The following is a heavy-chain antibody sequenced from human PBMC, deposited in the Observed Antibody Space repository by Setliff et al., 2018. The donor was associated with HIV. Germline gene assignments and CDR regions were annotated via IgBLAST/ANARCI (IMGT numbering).Heavy chain of an antibody. CDR2: FYQSGST. Sequence: SETLSLTCSVSGGSLSSADYSWSWIRQAPGEGLEWIGYFYQSGSTYYNPSLRSRVTMSVDRSKNQFSLVLTSVTAADTAVYYCARGHCSGTNCYGVDYYGMDVWGQGTTVTVSS. CDR3: ARGHCSGTNCYGVDYYGMDV. V-gene: IGHV4-30-2*01. J-gene: IGHJ6*02. CDR1: GGSLSSADYS. D-gene: IGHD2-2*01.